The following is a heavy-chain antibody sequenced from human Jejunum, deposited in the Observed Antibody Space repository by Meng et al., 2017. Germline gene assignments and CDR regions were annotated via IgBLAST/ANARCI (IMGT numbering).Heavy chain of an antibody. Sequence: GESLKISCEASGFTFSDYYMGWIRQTPGKGLEWLSYISSSGYAMYYADSVKGRFAISRDNAKNSLYLQVNSLRAEDTAVYYCARDSQRRYSSGWYDSWGQGTLVTVSS. J-gene: IGHJ5*01. CDR3: ARDSQRRYSSGWYDS. CDR2: ISSSGYAM. CDR1: GFTFSDYY. D-gene: IGHD6-19*01. V-gene: IGHV3-11*01.